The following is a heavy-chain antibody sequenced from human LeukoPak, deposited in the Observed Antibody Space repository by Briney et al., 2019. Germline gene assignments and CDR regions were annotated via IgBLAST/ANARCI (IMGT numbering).Heavy chain of an antibody. CDR2: IIPIFGTA. V-gene: IGHV1-69*01. Sequence: ASVKVSCKASGGTFSSYAISWVRQAPGQELEWMGGIIPIFGTANYAQKFQGRVTITADESTSTAYMELSSLRSEDTAVYYCARTLNYCSSTSCTWDPVGYWGRGTLVTVSS. J-gene: IGHJ4*02. CDR3: ARTLNYCSSTSCTWDPVGY. D-gene: IGHD2-2*01. CDR1: GGTFSSYA.